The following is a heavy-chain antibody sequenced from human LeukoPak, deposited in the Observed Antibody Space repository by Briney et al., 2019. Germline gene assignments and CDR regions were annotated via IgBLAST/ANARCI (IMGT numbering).Heavy chain of an antibody. CDR3: AKWEYCSGGSCLAEQGFDY. CDR2: ISGSGGST. CDR1: GFTFSSYA. Sequence: GGSLRLSCAASGFTFSSYAMSWVRQAPGKGLEWVSAISGSGGSTYYADSVKGRFTISRDNSKNTLYLQMNSLRAEDTAVYYCAKWEYCSGGSCLAEQGFDYWGQGTLVTVSS. V-gene: IGHV3-23*01. J-gene: IGHJ4*02. D-gene: IGHD2-15*01.